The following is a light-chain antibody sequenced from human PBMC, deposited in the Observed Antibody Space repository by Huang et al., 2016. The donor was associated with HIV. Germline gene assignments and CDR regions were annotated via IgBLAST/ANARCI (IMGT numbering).Light chain of an antibody. J-gene: IGKJ4*01. CDR1: QSASNSN. CDR3: QQYDSSPLT. Sequence: EIVLTQSPGTLSSSPGERATLSCRASQSASNSNLAWYQQKPGQAPRLLIYGASNRATGIPDRFSGSGSGTDFTLTISRLEAEDFAMYYCQQYDSSPLTFGGGTKVEIK. V-gene: IGKV3-20*01. CDR2: GAS.